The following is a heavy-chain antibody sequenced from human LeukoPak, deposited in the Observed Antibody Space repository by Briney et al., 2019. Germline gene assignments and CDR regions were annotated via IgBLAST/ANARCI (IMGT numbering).Heavy chain of an antibody. V-gene: IGHV3-33*01. J-gene: IGHJ4*02. D-gene: IGHD3-10*01. CDR3: ARDPYYYGSGSYQDY. CDR2: IWYDGSNK. CDR1: GFTFSSYG. Sequence: GGSLRLSCAASGFTFSSYGMHWVRQAPGKGLEWVAVIWYDGSNKYYADSVKGRFTISRDNSKNTLYLQMNSLRAEDTAVYYCARDPYYYGSGSYQDYWGQGTLVTVSS.